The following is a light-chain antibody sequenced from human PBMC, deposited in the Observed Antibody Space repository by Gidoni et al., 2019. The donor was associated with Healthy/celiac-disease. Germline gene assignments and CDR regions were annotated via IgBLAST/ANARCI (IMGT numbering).Light chain of an antibody. CDR2: GAS. Sequence: IGLTQSPGTLALSPAESATLSCRASKRVVSSYLAWYQPKPGQAPRLLIYGASSMATGIPDRFSGSGSGTDFTLTISRLEPEDFAVYYCQQYCRSPFTFGPGTKVDIK. CDR3: QQYCRSPFT. J-gene: IGKJ3*01. V-gene: IGKV3-20*01. CDR1: KRVVSSY.